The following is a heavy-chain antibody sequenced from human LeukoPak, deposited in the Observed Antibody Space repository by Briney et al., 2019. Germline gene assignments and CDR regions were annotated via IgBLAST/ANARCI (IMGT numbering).Heavy chain of an antibody. CDR2: IKSGGAT. V-gene: IGHV3-15*01. CDR1: GXTFTNAW. Sequence: GGSLRLSCAASGXTFTNAWVSWVRQASGKGLEWVGRIKSGGATDYGAPVKDRFTISRDDSKNTLYLQMNGLKIEDTAVYYCASDVAEYDPYSLDSWGQGILVTVSS. D-gene: IGHD6-6*01. CDR3: ASDVAEYDPYSLDS. J-gene: IGHJ4*02.